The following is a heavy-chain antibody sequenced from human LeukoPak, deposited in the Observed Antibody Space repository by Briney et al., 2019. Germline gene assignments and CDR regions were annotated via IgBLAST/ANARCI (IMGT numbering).Heavy chain of an antibody. CDR3: AKKPTTVVTQPFDY. CDR1: GFTFSSYS. J-gene: IGHJ4*02. CDR2: ISSSSSYI. Sequence: PGGSLRLSCAASGFTFSSYSMTWVRQAPGKGLEWVSSISSSSSYIYYADSVKGRFTISRDNSKNTLYLQMNSLRAEDTAVYYCAKKPTTVVTQPFDYWGQGTLVTVSS. V-gene: IGHV3-21*04. D-gene: IGHD4-17*01.